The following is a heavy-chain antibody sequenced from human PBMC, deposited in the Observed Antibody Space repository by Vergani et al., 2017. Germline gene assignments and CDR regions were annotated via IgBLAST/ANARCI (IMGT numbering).Heavy chain of an antibody. CDR2: ISDSGGST. CDR3: AKDRDSYCSGDSCYPSDY. D-gene: IGHD2-15*01. Sequence: EVQLLESGGGLVQPGGSLRLSCAASGFTFSSYAMRWVRQAPGKGLEWFSSISDSGGSTYYADSVKGRFTISRDNSKNTLYLQMNSLRAEDTAVYYCAKDRDSYCSGDSCYPSDYWGQGTLVTVSS. CDR1: GFTFSSYA. V-gene: IGHV3-23*01. J-gene: IGHJ4*02.